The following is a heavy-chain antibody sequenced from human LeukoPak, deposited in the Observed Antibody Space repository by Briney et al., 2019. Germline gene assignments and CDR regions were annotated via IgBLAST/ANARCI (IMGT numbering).Heavy chain of an antibody. CDR3: ARDGPARWFDP. J-gene: IGHJ5*02. V-gene: IGHV3-64*01. CDR1: GFTFSDFA. Sequence: PGGSLRLSCAASGFTFSDFAMHWVRQAPGKGLQYVAGISRQGGSTYYSSSVKGRFTISRDNSKNTLYLQMNSLRAEDTAVYYCARDGPARWFDPWGQGTLVTVSS. CDR2: ISRQGGST. D-gene: IGHD2-2*01.